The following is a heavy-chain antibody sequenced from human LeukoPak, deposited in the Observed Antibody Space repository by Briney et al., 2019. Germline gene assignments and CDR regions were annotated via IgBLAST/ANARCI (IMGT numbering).Heavy chain of an antibody. J-gene: IGHJ5*02. D-gene: IGHD3-3*02. CDR2: INHSGST. V-gene: IGHV4-38-2*02. CDR1: GYSIRSGYY. CDR3: AREGNFAVLDP. Sequence: SETLSLTCTVSGYSIRSGYYWSWIRQPPGKGLEWIGEINHSGSTNYKSSLKSRVTISEDTSKNQYSLKLRSVTAADTAVYYCAREGNFAVLDPRGQGTLVTVSS.